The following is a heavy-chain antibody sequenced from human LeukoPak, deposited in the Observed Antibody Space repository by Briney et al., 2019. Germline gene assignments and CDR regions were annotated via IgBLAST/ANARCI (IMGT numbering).Heavy chain of an antibody. Sequence: ASVKVSCKASGYTFTGYYMHWVRQAPGQGLEWMGWINPKSGVTNYAQKFQGRVTMTWDTSISTAYMELSRLRSDDTAIYYCARDLGVAVRPFSLYYWGQGTLVTVSS. CDR3: ARDLGVAVRPFSLYY. J-gene: IGHJ4*02. V-gene: IGHV1-2*02. CDR1: GYTFTGYY. D-gene: IGHD6-6*01. CDR2: INPKSGVT.